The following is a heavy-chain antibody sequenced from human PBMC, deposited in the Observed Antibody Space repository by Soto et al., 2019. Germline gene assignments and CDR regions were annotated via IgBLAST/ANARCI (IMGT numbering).Heavy chain of an antibody. Sequence: RGSLRLSCGVSGFTFSMYSMSWVRQSPGKGLEWVAKIPQDGVDGHYADSVKGRFIISRDNDKNSLHLQLNNLRAEDTAVYYCARDHLILPAHDFFYGSDVWGRGATVTVSS. D-gene: IGHD2-21*02. V-gene: IGHV3-7*03. CDR3: ARDHLILPAHDFFYGSDV. CDR2: IPQDGVDG. CDR1: GFTFSMYS. J-gene: IGHJ6*02.